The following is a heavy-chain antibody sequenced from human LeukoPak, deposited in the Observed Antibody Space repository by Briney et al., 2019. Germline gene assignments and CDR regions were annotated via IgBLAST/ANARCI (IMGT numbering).Heavy chain of an antibody. D-gene: IGHD3-9*01. CDR3: ARDCENYDILTGYYDY. CDR2: ISGSGYST. CDR1: GFSFSNYG. V-gene: IGHV3-23*01. Sequence: PGGSLRLSCAASGFSFSNYGMSWVRQAPGKGLEWVSAISGSGYSTYYADSVKGRFTISRDNSKNTLYLQMNSLRAEDTAVYYCARDCENYDILTGYYDYWGQGTLVTVSS. J-gene: IGHJ4*02.